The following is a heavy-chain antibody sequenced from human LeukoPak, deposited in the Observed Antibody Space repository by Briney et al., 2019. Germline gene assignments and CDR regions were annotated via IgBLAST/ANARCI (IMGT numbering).Heavy chain of an antibody. CDR2: INPNSGGT. CDR3: ARVLDPGGV. D-gene: IGHD3-16*01. CDR1: GYTFTDFY. J-gene: IGHJ4*02. Sequence: ASVKVSCKASGYTFTDFYMHWVRQAPGQGLEWMGWINPNSGGTNYAQKFQGRVTMTRDTSISTAYMELSRLRSDDTAVYYCARVLDPGGVWGQGTLVTVSS. V-gene: IGHV1-2*02.